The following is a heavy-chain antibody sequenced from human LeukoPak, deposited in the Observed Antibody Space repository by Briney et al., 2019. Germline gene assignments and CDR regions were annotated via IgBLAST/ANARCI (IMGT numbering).Heavy chain of an antibody. CDR2: IYPGDSDT. D-gene: IGHD2-2*01. J-gene: IGHJ5*02. CDR1: GSSFTSYW. V-gene: IGHV5-51*01. Sequence: GASLKISCKGSGSSFTSYWIGWVRQLPGKGLEWMGIIYPGDSDTRYSPSFQGQVTISADKSISTAYLQWSSLKASDTAMYYCARLYALGYCSSTSCYASVYWFDPWGQGTLVTVSS. CDR3: ARLYALGYCSSTSCYASVYWFDP.